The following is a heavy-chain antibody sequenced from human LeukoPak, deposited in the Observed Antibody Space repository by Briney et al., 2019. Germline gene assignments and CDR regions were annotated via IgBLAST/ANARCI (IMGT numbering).Heavy chain of an antibody. CDR1: GFTFDDYT. Sequence: PGGSLRLSCAASGFTFDDYTMHWVRQAPGKGLEWVSLISWDGGSTYYADSVKGRFTISRDNSKNSLYLQMNSLRTEDTALYYCAKDRPRRPPKTSTYYFDYWGQGTLVTVSS. CDR2: ISWDGGST. CDR3: AKDRPRRPPKTSTYYFDY. V-gene: IGHV3-43*01. J-gene: IGHJ4*02.